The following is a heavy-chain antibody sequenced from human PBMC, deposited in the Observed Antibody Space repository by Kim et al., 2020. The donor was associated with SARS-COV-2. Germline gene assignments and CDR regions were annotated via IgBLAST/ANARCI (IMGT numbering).Heavy chain of an antibody. Sequence: GGSLRLSCAASGISFSGTTIHWVRQSSGKGLEWVGLIRRDGNNYATEYAASVKGSFTISSDDSKDTDYLEMNSLKSEDKAIYYCTRTTPYSDTYCDDYDIWGQGTMVTVSS. V-gene: IGHV3-73*01. CDR1: GISFSGTT. CDR2: IRRDGNNYAT. CDR3: TRTTPYSDTYCDDYDI. J-gene: IGHJ3*02. D-gene: IGHD1-26*01.